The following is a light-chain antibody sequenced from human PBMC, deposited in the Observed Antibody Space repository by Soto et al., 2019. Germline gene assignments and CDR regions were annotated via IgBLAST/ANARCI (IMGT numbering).Light chain of an antibody. Sequence: QSALTQPASGSGAPGQSITISCTGTSRDVGSYNLVSWDLHHPGKAPKLMIYEVSKRPAGVSNRFSGSKSGNTASLTISGLQAEDEVDYYCCSYAGSSTYVFGTGTKVTVL. CDR2: EVS. J-gene: IGLJ1*01. V-gene: IGLV2-23*02. CDR3: CSYAGSSTYV. CDR1: SRDVGSYNL.